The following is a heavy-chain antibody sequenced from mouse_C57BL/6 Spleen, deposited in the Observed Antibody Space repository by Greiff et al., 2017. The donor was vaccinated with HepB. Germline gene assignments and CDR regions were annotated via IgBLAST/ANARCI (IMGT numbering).Heavy chain of an antibody. CDR3: ARSGTSAWFAY. J-gene: IGHJ3*01. CDR2: IDTSDSYT. Sequence: QVQLQQPGAELVKPGASVKLSCKASGYTFTSYWMQWVKQRPGQGLEWIGEIDTSDSYTNYNQKFKGKATLTVDTSSSTAYMQLSSLTSEDSAVYYCARSGTSAWFAYWGQGTLVTVSA. D-gene: IGHD4-1*01. CDR1: GYTFTSYW. V-gene: IGHV1-50*01.